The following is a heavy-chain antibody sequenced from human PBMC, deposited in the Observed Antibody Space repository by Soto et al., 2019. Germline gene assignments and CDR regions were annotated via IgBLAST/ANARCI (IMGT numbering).Heavy chain of an antibody. Sequence: GTSVEVSCKASGGTFSSYAIIWVRQAPGQGLEWMGGIIPIFGTANYAQKFQGRVTITADKSTSTAYMELSSLRSEDTAVYYCARTVYYDSSGYYYDAFDIWGQGTMVTVSS. J-gene: IGHJ3*02. CDR2: IIPIFGTA. V-gene: IGHV1-69*06. CDR3: ARTVYYDSSGYYYDAFDI. D-gene: IGHD3-22*01. CDR1: GGTFSSYA.